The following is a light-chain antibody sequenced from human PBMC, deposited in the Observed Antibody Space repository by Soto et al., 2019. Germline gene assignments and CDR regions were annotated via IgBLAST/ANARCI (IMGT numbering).Light chain of an antibody. CDR1: NSDIGNYNF. J-gene: IGLJ2*01. CDR3: SSYAGSNNLL. V-gene: IGLV2-8*01. Sequence: QSVLTQPPSASGSPGQSVAISCTGTNSDIGNYNFVSWYQQHPGKAPKLMIYEVNKRPSGVPDRFSGSKSGNTASLTVSGLQPEDEADYYCSSYAGSNNLLFGGVTKLTVL. CDR2: EVN.